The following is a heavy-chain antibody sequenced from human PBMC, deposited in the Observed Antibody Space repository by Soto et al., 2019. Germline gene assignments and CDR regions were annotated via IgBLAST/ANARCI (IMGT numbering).Heavy chain of an antibody. CDR1: GYTFSSYA. CDR2: ISPYNDDT. Sequence: QAQLVQFGAEVKKPGASVRVSCRASGYTFSSYAISWVRQAPGQGLEWLGWISPYNDDTKYAQKLQGRVFMTTDTPTKTAHLDLRSLRSDDTAVYYCARGGYYDSSGSRDYHYYGMDVWGQGTTVTVSS. D-gene: IGHD3-22*01. CDR3: ARGGYYDSSGSRDYHYYGMDV. J-gene: IGHJ6*02. V-gene: IGHV1-18*01.